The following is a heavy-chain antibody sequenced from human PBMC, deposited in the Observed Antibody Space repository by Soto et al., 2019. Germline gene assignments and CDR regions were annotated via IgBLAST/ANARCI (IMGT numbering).Heavy chain of an antibody. CDR2: TRNKANRYTT. D-gene: IGHD1-26*01. J-gene: IGHJ2*01. Sequence: EVRLVESGGGLVQPGGSLRLSCAASGFTFSDYYMDWVRQAPGKGLEWVARTRNKANRYTTEYAASVKGRFTISRDDSKSSLYLQMNSLTTEDTAVYYCTRSSGSYRYFDLWGRGTLVTVSS. V-gene: IGHV3-72*01. CDR3: TRSSGSYRYFDL. CDR1: GFTFSDYY.